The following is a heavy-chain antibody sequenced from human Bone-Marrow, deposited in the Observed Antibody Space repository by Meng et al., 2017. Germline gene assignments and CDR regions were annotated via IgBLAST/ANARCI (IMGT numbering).Heavy chain of an antibody. D-gene: IGHD6-13*01. CDR2: INPKSGDT. Sequence: ASVKVSCKASGYTFPDYWLHWVRRAPGQGLEWMGRINPKSGDTHYAQRFQGRVTMTGDTSISTVYMELSSLRSEDTAVYYCARDPIYSSSWYASYFDYWGQGTLVTVSS. CDR3: ARDPIYSSSWYASYFDY. J-gene: IGHJ4*02. CDR1: GYTFPDYW. V-gene: IGHV1-2*06.